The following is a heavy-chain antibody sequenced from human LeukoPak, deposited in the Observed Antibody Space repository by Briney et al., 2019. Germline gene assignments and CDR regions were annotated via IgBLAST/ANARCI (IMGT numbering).Heavy chain of an antibody. Sequence: GGSLRLSCAASGFIFNSNYMNWVRQAPGKGLEWVSVLYSDDTTYYADSVKGRFTISTDNSKNTLYLQMNNLRAEDTAVYYCARGGGYYAIDYWGQGTLVTVSS. D-gene: IGHD1-26*01. CDR1: GFIFNSNY. CDR3: ARGGGYYAIDY. V-gene: IGHV3-53*01. J-gene: IGHJ4*02. CDR2: LYSDDTT.